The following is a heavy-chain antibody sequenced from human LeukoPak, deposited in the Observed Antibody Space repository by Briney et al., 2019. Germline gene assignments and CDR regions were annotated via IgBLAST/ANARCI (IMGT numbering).Heavy chain of an antibody. J-gene: IGHJ6*03. CDR3: ARTAFQFDDYFYYMNV. CDR2: INPNNGDT. D-gene: IGHD3-3*02. Sequence: RASVKVSCKASGYTFTGYYMHWVRQAPGQGLEWMGWINPNNGDTNYAQKFQGRVTVTRDTSISTAYMELSGLTSDDTAVYHCARTAFQFDDYFYYMNVWGTGTTVTVSS. V-gene: IGHV1-2*02. CDR1: GYTFTGYY.